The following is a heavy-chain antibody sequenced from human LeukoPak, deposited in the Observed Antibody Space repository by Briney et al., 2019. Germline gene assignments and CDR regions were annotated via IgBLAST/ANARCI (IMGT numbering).Heavy chain of an antibody. Sequence: SETLSLTCTVSGGSISSGGYYWSWIRHHPGKGLEWIGYIYYSGSTYYNPSLKSRLTISVDTSKNQFSLKLSSVTAADTAVYYCASLSSGGYSYGGFDYWGQGTLVTVSP. V-gene: IGHV4-31*03. D-gene: IGHD5-18*01. CDR2: IYYSGST. CDR1: GGSISSGGYY. CDR3: ASLSSGGYSYGGFDY. J-gene: IGHJ4*02.